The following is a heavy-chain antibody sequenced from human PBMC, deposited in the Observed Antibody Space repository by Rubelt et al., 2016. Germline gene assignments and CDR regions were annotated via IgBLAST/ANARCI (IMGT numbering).Heavy chain of an antibody. CDR2: IYSGVST. CDR1: GFTVSSNY. J-gene: IGHJ4*02. Sequence: EVQLVESGGGLVQPGGSLRLSCAASGFTVSSNYMSWVRQAPGKGLEWVSVIYSGVSTYYADSGKGRFTISRDRSKNTLHLQMTSLRAEDTAVFYCARDSSTTGGYFDYWGQGTLVTVSS. D-gene: IGHD1-1*01. CDR3: ARDSSTTGGYFDY. V-gene: IGHV3-66*01.